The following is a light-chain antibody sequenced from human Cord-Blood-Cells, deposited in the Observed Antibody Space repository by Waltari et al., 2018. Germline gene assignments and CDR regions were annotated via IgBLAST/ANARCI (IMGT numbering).Light chain of an antibody. CDR2: DVS. Sequence: QSALTQPASVSGSPGQSITISCPGTSSDVGGYNYVSGYQQHPGKAPKLMLYDVSNRPSGVSNRFSGSRAGNTASLTISGLQAEDEADYYCSSYTSSSTYVFGTGTKVTVL. J-gene: IGLJ1*01. V-gene: IGLV2-14*01. CDR3: SSYTSSSTYV. CDR1: SSDVGGYNY.